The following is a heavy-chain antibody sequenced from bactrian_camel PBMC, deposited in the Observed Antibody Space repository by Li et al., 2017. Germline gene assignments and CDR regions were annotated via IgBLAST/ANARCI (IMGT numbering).Heavy chain of an antibody. D-gene: IGHD1*01. CDR3: VRDGTWNDFGY. CDR2: IYTSGGIT. Sequence: VQLVESGGGLVQPGGSLRLSCAASGFTFSTYYMGWVRQAPGKGLEWVSSIYTSGGITYYADSVKGRFTISKDNAKNTPYLQMNSLKPEDMAVYFCVRDGTWNDFGYWGQGTQVTVS. J-gene: IGHJ6*01. V-gene: IGHV3-2*01. CDR1: GFTFSTYY.